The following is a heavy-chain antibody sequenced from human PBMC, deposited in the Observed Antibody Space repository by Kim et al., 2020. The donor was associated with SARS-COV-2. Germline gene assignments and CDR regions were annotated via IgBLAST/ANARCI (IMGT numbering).Heavy chain of an antibody. J-gene: IGHJ4*02. CDR2: INAGNGNT. CDR3: ARAYMVKSSSSERHFDY. Sequence: ASVKVSCKASGYTFTSYAMHWVRQAPGQRLEWMGWINAGNGNTKYSQKFQGRVTITRDTSASTAYMELSSLRSEDTAVYYCARAYMVKSSSSERHFDYWGQGTLVTVSS. V-gene: IGHV1-3*01. D-gene: IGHD6-6*01. CDR1: GYTFTSYA.